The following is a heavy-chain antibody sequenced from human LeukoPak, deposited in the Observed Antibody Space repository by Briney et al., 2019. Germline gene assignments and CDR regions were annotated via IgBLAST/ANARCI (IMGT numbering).Heavy chain of an antibody. V-gene: IGHV3-23*01. CDR2: ISGSGGST. D-gene: IGHD2-2*01. J-gene: IGHJ3*02. CDR1: GFTVNSYY. Sequence: PGGSLRLSCDASGFTVNSYYMSWVRQALGKGLEWVSAISGSGGSTYYADSVKGRFTISRDNSKNTLYLQMNSLRAEDTAVYYCAKGLAAMPAFDIWGQGTMVTVSS. CDR3: AKGLAAMPAFDI.